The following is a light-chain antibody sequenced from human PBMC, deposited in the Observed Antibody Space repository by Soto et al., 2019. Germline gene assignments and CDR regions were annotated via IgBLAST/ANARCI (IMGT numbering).Light chain of an antibody. Sequence: QAVVTQPASVSGSPGQSITISCTGTSSDVGAYNYVSWYQQHPGKAPKLMIFDVSNRPSGVSNRFSGSKSGNTASLTISGLQAEDEADYYCSSYTSSSIVVFGGGTKVTVL. J-gene: IGLJ2*01. V-gene: IGLV2-14*03. CDR1: SSDVGAYNY. CDR3: SSYTSSSIVV. CDR2: DVS.